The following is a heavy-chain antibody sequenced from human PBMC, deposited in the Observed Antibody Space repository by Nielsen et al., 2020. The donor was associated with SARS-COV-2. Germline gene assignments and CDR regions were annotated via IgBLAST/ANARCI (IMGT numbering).Heavy chain of an antibody. CDR2: ISAYYGNT. CDR1: VYTFLSYV. D-gene: IGHD6-6*01. V-gene: IGHV1-18*01. CDR3: ARVKGYSSSSGSALPFWGMDV. J-gene: IGHJ6*02. Sequence: SVHVSRMASVYTFLSYVIRWVRPPPAQGLAWMGWISAYYGNTNYAQKLQGRVTMTTDTYTSTAYMELRSLRSDDTAVYYCARVKGYSSSSGSALPFWGMDVWGQGTTVTVSS.